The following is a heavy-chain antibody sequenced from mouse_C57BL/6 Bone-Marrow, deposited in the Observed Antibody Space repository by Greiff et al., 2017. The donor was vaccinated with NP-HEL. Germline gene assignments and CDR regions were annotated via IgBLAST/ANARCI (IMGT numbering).Heavy chain of an antibody. D-gene: IGHD3-2*02. CDR1: GFTFTDYY. Sequence: DVMLVESGGGLVQPGGSLSLSCAASGFTFTDYYMSWVRQPPGKALEWLGFIRNKANGYTTEYSASVKGRFTISRDNSQSILYLQMNALRAEDSATYYCARETAQATFWFAYWGQGTLVTVSA. J-gene: IGHJ3*01. CDR3: ARETAQATFWFAY. CDR2: IRNKANGYTT. V-gene: IGHV7-3*01.